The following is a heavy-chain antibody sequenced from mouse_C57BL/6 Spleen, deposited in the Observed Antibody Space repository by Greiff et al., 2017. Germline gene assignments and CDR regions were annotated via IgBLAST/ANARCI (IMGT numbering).Heavy chain of an antibody. CDR3: ARYAVVARNYAMDY. CDR1: GYAFSSSW. CDR2: IYPGDGDT. V-gene: IGHV1-82*01. Sequence: VKLMESGPELVKPGASVKISCKASGYAFSSSWMNWVKQRPGKGLEWIGRIYPGDGDTNYNGKFKGKATLPADKSSSTAYMQLSSLTSEDSAVYFCARYAVVARNYAMDYWGQGTSVTVSS. D-gene: IGHD1-1*01. J-gene: IGHJ4*01.